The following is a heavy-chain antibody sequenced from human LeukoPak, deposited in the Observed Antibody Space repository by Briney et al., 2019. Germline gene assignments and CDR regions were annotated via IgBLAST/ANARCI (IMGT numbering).Heavy chain of an antibody. CDR3: ARLTGTESRGYYLDC. D-gene: IGHD3-3*01. V-gene: IGHV4-39*07. CDR2: IYYTGST. CDR1: GGSISSSSHY. J-gene: IGHJ4*02. Sequence: SETLPLTCTVSGGSISSSSHYWGWIRQPPGKGLEWIGSIYYTGSTYYTQSFKSRVTISVDRSKNQFSLELRSVTAADTAVYHCARLTGTESRGYYLDCWGQGTVVTVSS.